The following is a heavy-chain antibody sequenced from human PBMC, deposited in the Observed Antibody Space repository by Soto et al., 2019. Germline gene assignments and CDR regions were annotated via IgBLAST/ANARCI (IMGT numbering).Heavy chain of an antibody. J-gene: IGHJ6*02. CDR1: GDSVSSNSAA. Sequence: SQTLSLTCAISGDSVSSNSAAWNWIRQSPSRGLEWLGRTYYRSKWYNDYAVSVKSRITINPDTSKNQFSLQLNSVTPEDTAVYYCAREIMDVTSSITIFGTSHGMDVWGQGTTVTVSS. CDR3: AREIMDVTSSITIFGTSHGMDV. CDR2: TYYRSKWYN. D-gene: IGHD3-3*01. V-gene: IGHV6-1*01.